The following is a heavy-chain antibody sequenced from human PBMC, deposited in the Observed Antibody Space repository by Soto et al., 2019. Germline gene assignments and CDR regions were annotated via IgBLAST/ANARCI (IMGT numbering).Heavy chain of an antibody. CDR2: ISGSGGTT. CDR3: AKTANGWFSAFDL. D-gene: IGHD6-19*01. J-gene: IGHJ3*01. Sequence: EVQLLESGGGLVQPGGSLRLSCAASGFTFSSYAMSWVRQATGKGLEWVSAISGSGGTTYYADSVKGRFTFSRDNSKNTMYLQMNSLRAEDTSVYYCAKTANGWFSAFDLWGQGTMFTVSS. CDR1: GFTFSSYA. V-gene: IGHV3-23*01.